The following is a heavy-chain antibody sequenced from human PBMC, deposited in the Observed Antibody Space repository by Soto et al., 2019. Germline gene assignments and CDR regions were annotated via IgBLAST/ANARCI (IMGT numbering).Heavy chain of an antibody. CDR3: AKIVTRHSLVPVFDQ. CDR1: GFRFDEYA. CDR2: ISWDSGSI. D-gene: IGHD2-21*01. Sequence: QLVESGGGLVQPRRSLRLSCVASGFRFDEYAIHWVRQAPGKGLEWVSGISWDSGSINYAGSVRGRFTVSRDNAKNSLYLHMTSLRSEDTAFYYCAKIVTRHSLVPVFDQWGQGALVSVSS. J-gene: IGHJ4*02. V-gene: IGHV3-9*01.